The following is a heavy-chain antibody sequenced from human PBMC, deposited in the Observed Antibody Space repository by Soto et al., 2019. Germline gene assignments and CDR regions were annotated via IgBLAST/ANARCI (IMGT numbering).Heavy chain of an antibody. Sequence: EVQLVESGGGLVQPGRSLRLSCAASGFTFDDYAMHWVRQAPGKGLEWVSGISWNSGSIGYADSVKGRFTISRDNAKNSLYLQMNSLRAEYTALYYCAKAVAGTGCFDYWGQGTLVTVSS. J-gene: IGHJ4*02. CDR3: AKAVAGTGCFDY. CDR2: ISWNSGSI. D-gene: IGHD6-19*01. CDR1: GFTFDDYA. V-gene: IGHV3-9*01.